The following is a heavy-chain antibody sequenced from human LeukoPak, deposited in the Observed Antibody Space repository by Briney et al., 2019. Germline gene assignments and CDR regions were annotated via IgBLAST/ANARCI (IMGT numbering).Heavy chain of an antibody. J-gene: IGHJ4*02. CDR2: VSYDGGSK. CDR3: ARVKGGIAAAGNYFDY. V-gene: IGHV3-30-3*01. D-gene: IGHD6-13*01. Sequence: GGSLRLSCAASGFTFSSYAMHWVRQGPGKGLEWVALVSYDGGSKYYADSVKGRITISRDNSKNTLHLQMNSLRTEDTAVYYCARVKGGIAAAGNYFDYWGQGTLVTVSS. CDR1: GFTFSSYA.